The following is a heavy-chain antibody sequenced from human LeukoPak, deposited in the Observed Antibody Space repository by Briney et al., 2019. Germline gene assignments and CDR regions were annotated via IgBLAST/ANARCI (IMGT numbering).Heavy chain of an antibody. Sequence: GGSLRLSCAASGFTFSSYWMHWVRQAPGKGLVWVSRISSDGSRTSYADSVKGRLTISRDNAKNTLYLQMNSLRVEDTAVYYCARGGAPYGNYGDDWGQGTPVTVSS. CDR3: ARGGAPYGNYGDD. CDR2: ISSDGSRT. V-gene: IGHV3-74*01. J-gene: IGHJ4*02. D-gene: IGHD4-17*01. CDR1: GFTFSSYW.